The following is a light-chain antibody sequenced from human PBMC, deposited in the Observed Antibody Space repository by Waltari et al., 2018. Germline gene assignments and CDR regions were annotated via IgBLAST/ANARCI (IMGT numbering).Light chain of an antibody. Sequence: QSALTQPPSASGPPGQSVTISCTGTNSDVGGYDFVSWYQQHPGKAPKLLIYAVSKRPSGVPERVSGSKSGDTASLTVSGRQADDEADYYCCSYAGGNNLLFGGGTKLTVL. CDR3: CSYAGGNNLL. CDR2: AVS. V-gene: IGLV2-8*01. CDR1: NSDVGGYDF. J-gene: IGLJ2*01.